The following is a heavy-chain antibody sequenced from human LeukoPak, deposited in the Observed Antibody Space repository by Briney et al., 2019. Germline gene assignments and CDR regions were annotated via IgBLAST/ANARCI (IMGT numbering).Heavy chain of an antibody. Sequence: SETLSLTCTVSGGSISSYYWSWIRQPPGKGLEWIGYIYYSGSTNYNPSLKSRVTISVDTSKNQFSLKLSSVTAADTAVYYCARGGYYYYGMDVWGQGTTVTVSS. CDR1: GGSISSYY. CDR2: IYYSGST. J-gene: IGHJ6*02. CDR3: ARGGYYYYGMDV. V-gene: IGHV4-59*01.